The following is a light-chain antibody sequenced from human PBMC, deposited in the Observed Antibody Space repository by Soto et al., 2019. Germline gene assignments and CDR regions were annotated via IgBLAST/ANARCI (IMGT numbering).Light chain of an antibody. CDR3: MQGTHWPIT. V-gene: IGKV2-30*02. Sequence: DGVMTQSPLYLHATLGQPASSSCRSNQSLVHSDGIAYFSWFQQRPGRSPRRLIYKVSNRDSGVPARFSGSGSGTDFALNISRVEAEEVGVYYCMQGTHWPITFGQGTRLEI. CDR2: KVS. J-gene: IGKJ5*01. CDR1: QSLVHSDGIAY.